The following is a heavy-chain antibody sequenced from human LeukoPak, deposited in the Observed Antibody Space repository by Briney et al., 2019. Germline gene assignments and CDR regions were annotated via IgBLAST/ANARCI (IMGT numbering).Heavy chain of an antibody. CDR1: GYTFTGYY. Sequence: EASVKVSCKASGYTFTGYYMHWVRQAPGQGLEWMGWIYPNSGGSNYAQKFQGRVTMTRDTSISTAYMELSRLTSDAAALYCGSRDGRGIHYGGQGTLVTV. CDR2: IYPNSGGS. J-gene: IGHJ4*02. D-gene: IGHD3-10*01. CDR3: SRDGRGIHY. V-gene: IGHV1-2*02.